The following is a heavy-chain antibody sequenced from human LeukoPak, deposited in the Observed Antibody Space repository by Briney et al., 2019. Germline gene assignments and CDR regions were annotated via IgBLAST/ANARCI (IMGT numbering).Heavy chain of an antibody. CDR1: GFTFSSYS. CDR3: ARGIPYHISSSDHDFDY. CDR2: ISTSTTTI. J-gene: IGHJ4*02. Sequence: GGSLRLPCAASGFTFSSYSMNWVRQAPGKGLEWVSYISTSTTTIYYADSVKGRFTISRDNAKNSLFLQMNSLRAEDTAVYYCARGIPYHISSSDHDFDYWGQGTLVTVSS. V-gene: IGHV3-48*04. D-gene: IGHD6-6*01.